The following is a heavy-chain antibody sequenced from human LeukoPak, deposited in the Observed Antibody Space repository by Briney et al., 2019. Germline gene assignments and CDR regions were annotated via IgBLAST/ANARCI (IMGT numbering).Heavy chain of an antibody. CDR2: IYTSGST. CDR1: GGSISSYY. CDR3: ARMGAAGYYYYGMDV. J-gene: IGHJ6*02. Sequence: PSETLSLTCAVSGGSISSYYWSWIRQPAGNGLEWIGRIYTSGSTNYNSSLKSRVTMSVDTSKNQFSLKLSSVTAADTAVYYCARMGAAGYYYYGMDVWGQGTTVTVSS. V-gene: IGHV4-4*07. D-gene: IGHD6-13*01.